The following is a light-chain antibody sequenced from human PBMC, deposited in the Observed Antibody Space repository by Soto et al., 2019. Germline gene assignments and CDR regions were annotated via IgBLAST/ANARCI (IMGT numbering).Light chain of an antibody. Sequence: QSALTQPASVSGSPGQSITISCTGSGRDIGAYDYVSWYQQHPGKAPKLIIFDITQRPSGVPDRFSGSKSANTASLTVSGLQDEDEADYHCSSHAGSNSLMVFGGGTKLTVL. V-gene: IGLV2-8*01. CDR1: GRDIGAYDY. CDR2: DIT. CDR3: SSHAGSNSLMV. J-gene: IGLJ2*01.